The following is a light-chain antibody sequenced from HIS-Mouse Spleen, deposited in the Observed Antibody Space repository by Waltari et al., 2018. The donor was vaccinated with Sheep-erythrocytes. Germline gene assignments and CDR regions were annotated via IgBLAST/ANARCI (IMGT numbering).Light chain of an antibody. J-gene: IGKJ1*01. CDR2: GAA. CDR1: QSLSSSY. V-gene: IGKV3-20*01. CDR3: QQYGSSPWT. Sequence: EIVLTQSPGTLSLSPGERATLSCRASQSLSSSYLAWYQQKPVQAPRRLIYGAASRATGIPDRFSGSGSGTDFTLTISRLEPEDFAVYYCQQYGSSPWTFGQGTKVEIK.